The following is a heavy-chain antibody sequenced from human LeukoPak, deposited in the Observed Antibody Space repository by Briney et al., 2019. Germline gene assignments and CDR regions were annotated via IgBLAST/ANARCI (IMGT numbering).Heavy chain of an antibody. Sequence: ASVKVSCKASGYPFSTYGLSWVRQATGRGLEWMGWISADNGDTNYAQKLQGRVTMTTDTSTSTAYMELRSLTSDDTAVYYCARERGRSIAVAGNFDIWGQGTMVTVSS. D-gene: IGHD6-19*01. CDR2: ISADNGDT. V-gene: IGHV1-18*01. J-gene: IGHJ3*02. CDR3: ARERGRSIAVAGNFDI. CDR1: GYPFSTYG.